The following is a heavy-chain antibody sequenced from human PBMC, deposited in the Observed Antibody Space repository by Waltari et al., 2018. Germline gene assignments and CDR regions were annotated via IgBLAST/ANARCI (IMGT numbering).Heavy chain of an antibody. CDR1: GGTFISNA. V-gene: IGHV1-69*15. CDR3: ARGRVQPSN. J-gene: IGHJ4*02. D-gene: IGHD1-1*01. Sequence: QVQLVQSGAEVKKPGSSVKVSCRASGGTFISNALSRVRQAPGQGLEWMGRISHIFGKANYAQKFQGRVTITADESTSTAYMELSSLRSEDTAVYYCARGRVQPSNWGQGTLVTVSS. CDR2: ISHIFGKA.